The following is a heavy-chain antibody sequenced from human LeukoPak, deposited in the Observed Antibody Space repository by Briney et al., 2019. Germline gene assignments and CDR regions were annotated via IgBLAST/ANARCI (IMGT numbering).Heavy chain of an antibody. CDR2: TYYRSKWYK. V-gene: IGHV6-1*01. CDR3: ARGPSYFQH. CDR1: GDTVSSNSAT. Sequence: SQTLSLTCAISGDTVSSNSATWNWIRQSPSRGLEWLGRTYYRSKWYKYYAVSVKGRITINPGTSKNQFSLQLNSVTPEDTAVYYCARGPSYFQHWGQGTLVTVSS. J-gene: IGHJ1*01.